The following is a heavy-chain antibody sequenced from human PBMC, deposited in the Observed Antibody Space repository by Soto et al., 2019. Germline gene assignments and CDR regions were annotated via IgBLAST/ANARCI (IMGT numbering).Heavy chain of an antibody. V-gene: IGHV4-34*01. D-gene: IGHD3-22*01. Sequence: KTSETLSLTCTLYGGSFSGHYWSWMRQPPGKGLEWIGEINHGGSTNHNPSLESRVTISVDTSKNQFSLKLSSLTAADTAVYFCARRATYYYDSSGSYHDGNWFDPWGQGTLVTVSS. CDR1: GGSFSGHY. CDR3: ARRATYYYDSSGSYHDGNWFDP. J-gene: IGHJ5*02. CDR2: INHGGST.